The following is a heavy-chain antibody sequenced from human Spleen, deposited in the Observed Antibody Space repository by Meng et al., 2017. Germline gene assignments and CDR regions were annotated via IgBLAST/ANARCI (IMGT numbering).Heavy chain of an antibody. Sequence: QVPVQRGGAGLLKPSGTLHPTFVVSGGSFSDYYWSWIRQPPGKGLEWIGEINHSGSTNYNPSLESRATISVDTSQNNLSLKLSSVTAADSAVYYCARGPTTMAHDFDYWGQGTLVTVSS. CDR1: GGSFSDYY. V-gene: IGHV4-34*01. J-gene: IGHJ4*02. CDR3: ARGPTTMAHDFDY. CDR2: INHSGST. D-gene: IGHD4-11*01.